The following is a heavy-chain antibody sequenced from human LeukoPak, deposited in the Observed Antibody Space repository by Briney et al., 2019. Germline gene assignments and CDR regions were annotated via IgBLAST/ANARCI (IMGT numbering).Heavy chain of an antibody. CDR2: ISSGGTYE. J-gene: IGHJ4*02. CDR1: GFTFSNYA. V-gene: IGHV3-30*01. Sequence: GKSLRLSCAASGFTFSNYAMHWVRQAPGKGLEWVSLISSGGTYEYYADSVKGRFTISRDNSKNALYLQLNSLRAEDTAVYYCARDSTYYYDSGSSGPHYFDNWGQGTLVTVSS. CDR3: ARDSTYYYDSGSSGPHYFDN. D-gene: IGHD3-10*01.